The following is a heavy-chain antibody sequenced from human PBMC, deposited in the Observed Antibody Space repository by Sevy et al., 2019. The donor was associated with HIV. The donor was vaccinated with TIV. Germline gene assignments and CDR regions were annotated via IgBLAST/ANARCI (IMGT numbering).Heavy chain of an antibody. CDR1: GFTFTDYY. Sequence: GGSLRLSCAASGFTFTDYYMSWIRQSPGKGLEWVSYFSHSGNTIYYVDSVNGRFTISRDNAKNSLFLHMPSLTAEDTAFYYCVRNSLKTSAVHLPYYFDFWGQGTLVTVSS. J-gene: IGHJ4*02. V-gene: IGHV3-11*01. CDR2: FSHSGNTI. D-gene: IGHD3-9*01. CDR3: VRNSLKTSAVHLPYYFDF.